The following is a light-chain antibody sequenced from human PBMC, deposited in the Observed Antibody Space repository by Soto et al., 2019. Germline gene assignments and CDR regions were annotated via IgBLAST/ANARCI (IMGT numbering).Light chain of an antibody. CDR1: SSNIGNNY. J-gene: IGLJ1*01. V-gene: IGLV1-51*02. CDR2: ENN. Sequence: QSVLTQPPSVSAAPGQTVTISCSGSSSNIGNNYVSWYQQLPGTAPKLLIYENNKRPSGIPDRFPGSKSGTSATLGITGLQTGDEADYYCGTWDSSLTVIYVFGTGTKLTVL. CDR3: GTWDSSLTVIYV.